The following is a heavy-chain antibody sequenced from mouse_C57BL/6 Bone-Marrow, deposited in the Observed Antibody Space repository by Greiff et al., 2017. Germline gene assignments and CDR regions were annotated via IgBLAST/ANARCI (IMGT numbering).Heavy chain of an antibody. J-gene: IGHJ2*01. CDR3: VGPNYYGSSFYFDY. CDR1: GYAFSSSW. CDR2: IYPGDGDT. Sequence: QVQLQQSGPELVKPGASVKISCKASGYAFSSSWMNWVKQRPGKGLEWIGRIYPGDGDTNYNGKFKGKATLTADKSSSTAYMQLSSLTSEDSAVYFWVGPNYYGSSFYFDYWGQGTTLTVSS. V-gene: IGHV1-82*01. D-gene: IGHD1-1*01.